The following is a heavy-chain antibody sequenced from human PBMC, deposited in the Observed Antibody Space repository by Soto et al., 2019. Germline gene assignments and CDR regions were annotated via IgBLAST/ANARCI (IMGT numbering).Heavy chain of an antibody. CDR1: GYTFTSYD. CDR3: ARGREALNVYWSGYYMVY. Sequence: GASVKVSCKASGYTFTSYDINWVRQATGQGLEWMGWMNPNSGNTGYAQKFQGRVTMTRNTSISTAYMELSSLRSEDTAVYYCARGREALNVYWSGYYMVYWGQGTLVTVSS. J-gene: IGHJ4*02. V-gene: IGHV1-8*01. D-gene: IGHD3-3*01. CDR2: MNPNSGNT.